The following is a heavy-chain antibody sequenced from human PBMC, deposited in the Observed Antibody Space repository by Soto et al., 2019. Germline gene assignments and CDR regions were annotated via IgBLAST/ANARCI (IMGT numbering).Heavy chain of an antibody. CDR1: GGSFSGNY. J-gene: IGHJ5*02. Sequence: VQLQQWGAGLLKPSETLSLTCAVYGGSFSGNYWTWIRQPPGKGLEWIGEIDHSGSTTYIPSLKSRVTISVDTSKNQISLKLTSVTAADTAVYYCTRGWQRSRRGRNWFDPWGQGTLVTVSS. V-gene: IGHV4-34*01. CDR3: TRGWQRSRRGRNWFDP. D-gene: IGHD5-12*01. CDR2: IDHSGST.